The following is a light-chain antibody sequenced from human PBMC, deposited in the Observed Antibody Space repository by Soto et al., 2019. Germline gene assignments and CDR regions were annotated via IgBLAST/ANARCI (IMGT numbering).Light chain of an antibody. CDR3: QQYYSTPFA. CDR1: QSVLYSSNNKNY. J-gene: IGKJ3*01. CDR2: WAF. Sequence: DIVMTQSPDSLAVSLGERATINCKSSQSVLYSSNNKNYLAWYQQKPGQPPKLLIYWAFTRESGVPDRFSGSGSGTEFTLTISSLQAEDVAVYYCQQYYSTPFAFGPGTKVDIK. V-gene: IGKV4-1*01.